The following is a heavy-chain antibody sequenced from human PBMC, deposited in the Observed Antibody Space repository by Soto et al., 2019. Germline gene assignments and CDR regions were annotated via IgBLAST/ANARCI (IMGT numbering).Heavy chain of an antibody. CDR2: ISSTRGYT. Sequence: EVQLVESGGGLVKPGGSLRLSCAASGFTFSTYSMNWVRQAPGKGLEWVSSISSTRGYTSYADSVKGRFTISRDNATNSLFLQMDTLRDEDTGVYYCPRGRSRNTNMDYWGQGTLVTVSS. CDR1: GFTFSTYS. CDR3: PRGRSRNTNMDY. V-gene: IGHV3-21*02. J-gene: IGHJ4*02. D-gene: IGHD1-1*01.